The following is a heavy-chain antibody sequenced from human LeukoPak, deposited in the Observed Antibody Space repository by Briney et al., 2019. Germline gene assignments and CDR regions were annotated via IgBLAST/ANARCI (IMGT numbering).Heavy chain of an antibody. V-gene: IGHV3-30*18. CDR2: ISYDGSDK. CDR3: AKDTPLGSSWFGP. J-gene: IGHJ5*02. D-gene: IGHD1-26*01. CDR1: GFTFSSYG. Sequence: PGRSLRLSCAASGFTFSSYGMHWVRQAPGKGLEWAAVISYDGSDKQYADSVKGRFIISRDNSKNTLYLQMNSLRAEDTAIYYCAKDTPLGSSWFGPWGQGTLVTVSS.